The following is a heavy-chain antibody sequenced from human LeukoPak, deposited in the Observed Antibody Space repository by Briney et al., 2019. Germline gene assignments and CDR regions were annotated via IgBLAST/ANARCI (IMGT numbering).Heavy chain of an antibody. D-gene: IGHD3-10*01. J-gene: IGHJ4*02. Sequence: SETLSLTCTVSGGAISSYYWSWIRQPPGKGLEWIGYIYYSGSTNYNPSLKSRVTISVDTSKNQFSLKLRSVTAADTAVYFCAREASRAGTYYFDYWGQGTLLTVSS. CDR3: AREASRAGTYYFDY. V-gene: IGHV4-59*01. CDR2: IYYSGST. CDR1: GGAISSYY.